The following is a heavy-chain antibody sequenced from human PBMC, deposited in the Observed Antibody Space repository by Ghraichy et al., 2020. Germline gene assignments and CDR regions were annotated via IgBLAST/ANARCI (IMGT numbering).Heavy chain of an antibody. J-gene: IGHJ4*02. V-gene: IGHV4-59*02. CDR2: IYSSGTT. CDR1: NGSVTGYY. D-gene: IGHD3-22*01. Sequence: SQTLSLTCSVSNGSVTGYYWSWLRQPPGQGLEWIAYIYSSGTTYYHPSLQSRVTISIDTAKNQIPLKVTSLTAADTAVYYCARGGRYYDRSGYFDDWGQGTLVTVAS. CDR3: ARGGRYYDRSGYFDD.